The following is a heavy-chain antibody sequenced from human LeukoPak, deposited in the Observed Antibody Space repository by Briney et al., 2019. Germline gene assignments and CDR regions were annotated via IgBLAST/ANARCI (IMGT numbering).Heavy chain of an antibody. V-gene: IGHV3-33*01. J-gene: IGHJ4*02. CDR1: GFTFSSYG. D-gene: IGHD6-19*01. Sequence: PGRSLRLSCAASGFTFSSYGMNWVRQAPGKGLEWVAVIWYDGSNKYYADSVKGRFTISRDNSKNTVSLQLNSLRAEDTAVYDCARLGSGWSFDFWGQGTLVAVSS. CDR3: ARLGSGWSFDF. CDR2: IWYDGSNK.